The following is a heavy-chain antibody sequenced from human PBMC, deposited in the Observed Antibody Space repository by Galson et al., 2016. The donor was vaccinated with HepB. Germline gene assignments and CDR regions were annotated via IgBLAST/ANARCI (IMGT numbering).Heavy chain of an antibody. D-gene: IGHD4-23*01. Sequence: SLRLSCAASGFAFSSHWMHWVRQDLGKGLVWVPRINSEGTISNYADSVKGRFTIFRDNAKNTLYLQMNSLRAEDPAVYVCVRDHSVVPKTAYNGFDPWGRGTLVTVSS. CDR1: GFAFSSHW. CDR2: INSEGTIS. CDR3: VRDHSVVPKTAYNGFDP. V-gene: IGHV3-74*01. J-gene: IGHJ5*02.